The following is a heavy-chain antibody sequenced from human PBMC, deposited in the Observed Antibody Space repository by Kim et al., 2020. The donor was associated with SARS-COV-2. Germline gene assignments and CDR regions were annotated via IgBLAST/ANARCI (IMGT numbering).Heavy chain of an antibody. J-gene: IGHJ6*02. CDR2: INPNSGGT. CDR3: ARTLIAAAGIRYYGMDV. V-gene: IGHV1-2*04. Sequence: ASVKVSCKASGYTFTGYYMHWVRQAPGQGLEWMGWINPNSGGTNYAQKFQGWVTMTRDTSISTAYMELSRLRSDDTAVYYCARTLIAAAGIRYYGMDVWGQGTTVTVSS. CDR1: GYTFTGYY. D-gene: IGHD6-13*01.